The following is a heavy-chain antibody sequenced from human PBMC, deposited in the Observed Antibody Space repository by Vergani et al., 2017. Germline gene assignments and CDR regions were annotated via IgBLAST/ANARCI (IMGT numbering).Heavy chain of an antibody. J-gene: IGHJ6*03. CDR3: ARGKYSGSYSYYYYMDV. D-gene: IGHD1-26*01. CDR2: IYYSGST. V-gene: IGHV4-59*01. Sequence: QVQLQESGPGLVKPSETLSLTCTVSGGSISSYYWSWIRQPPGKGLEWIGYIYYSGSTNYNPSLKSRVTIPVDTSKNQFSLKLSSVTAADTAVYYCARGKYSGSYSYYYYMDVWGKGTTVTVSS. CDR1: GGSISSYY.